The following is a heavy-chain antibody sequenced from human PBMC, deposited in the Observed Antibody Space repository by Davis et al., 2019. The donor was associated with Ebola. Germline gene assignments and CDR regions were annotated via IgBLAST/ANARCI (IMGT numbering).Heavy chain of an antibody. V-gene: IGHV1-8*01. Sequence: ASVKVSCKASGYTFTDYDVHWVRQGTGQGLEWIGWMNPNSGNTGYGQKFQGRVTMTRNTSISTAYMELSSLTSEDTAVYYCARGRKVARMGSWFDSWGQGTLVTVSS. CDR2: MNPNSGNT. CDR3: ARGRKVARMGSWFDS. D-gene: IGHD5-12*01. CDR1: GYTFTDYD. J-gene: IGHJ5*01.